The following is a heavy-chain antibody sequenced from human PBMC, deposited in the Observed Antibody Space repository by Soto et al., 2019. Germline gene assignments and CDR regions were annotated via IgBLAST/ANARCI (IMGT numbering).Heavy chain of an antibody. CDR2: IYYSGST. V-gene: IGHV4-59*08. CDR3: RRSSRYSKDV. J-gene: IGHJ6*02. D-gene: IGHD6-19*01. CDR1: GGSISSYY. Sequence: PSETLSLTCTVSGGSISSYYWSWIRQPPGKGLEWIGYIYYSGSTNYNPSLKSRVTISVDTSKNQFSLNLISVTAADTAVYYCRRSSRYSKDVWGQGITVTVSS.